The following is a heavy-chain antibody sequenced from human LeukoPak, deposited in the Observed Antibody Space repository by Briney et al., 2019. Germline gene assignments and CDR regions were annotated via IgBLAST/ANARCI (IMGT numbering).Heavy chain of an antibody. CDR2: IYTSGST. Sequence: PSETLSLTCTVSGGSISSGSYYWSWIRQPAGKGLEWIGRIYTSGSTNYNPSLKSRVTISVDTSKNQFSLKLSSVTAADTAVYYCARARKHPSGDGSGSYLNWFDPWGQGTLVTVSS. CDR1: GGSISSGSYY. V-gene: IGHV4-61*02. J-gene: IGHJ5*02. CDR3: ARARKHPSGDGSGSYLNWFDP. D-gene: IGHD3-10*01.